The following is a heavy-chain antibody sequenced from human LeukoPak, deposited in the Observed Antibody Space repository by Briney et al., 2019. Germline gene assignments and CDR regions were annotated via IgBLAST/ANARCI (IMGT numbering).Heavy chain of an antibody. Sequence: AASVKVSCKASGYTFTSYGISWVRQAPGQGLEWMGWISAYNGNTNYAQKLQGRVTMTTDTSTSTAYMELSSLRSEDTAVYYCARDAARQEWLVSSYYYYMDVWGKGTTVTISS. CDR1: GYTFTSYG. J-gene: IGHJ6*03. D-gene: IGHD6-19*01. CDR2: ISAYNGNT. CDR3: ARDAARQEWLVSSYYYYMDV. V-gene: IGHV1-18*01.